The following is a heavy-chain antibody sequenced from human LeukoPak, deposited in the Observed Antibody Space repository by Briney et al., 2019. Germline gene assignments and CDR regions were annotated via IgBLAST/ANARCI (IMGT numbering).Heavy chain of an antibody. CDR2: IEGGGTT. V-gene: IGHV3-53*01. D-gene: IGHD3-10*01. Sequence: GGSLRLSCAASGFTVTTNYINWVRQAPGKGLEWVSIIEGGGTTYYADSVKGRFSISRDYSKNTVYLQMNSLRAEDTAVYYCARGGAVREFDYWGQGTLVTVSS. CDR1: GFTVTTNY. J-gene: IGHJ4*02. CDR3: ARGGAVREFDY.